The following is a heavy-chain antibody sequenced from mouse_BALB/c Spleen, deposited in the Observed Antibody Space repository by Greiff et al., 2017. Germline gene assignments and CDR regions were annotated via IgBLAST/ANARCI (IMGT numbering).Heavy chain of an antibody. V-gene: IGHV5-6-5*01. CDR2: ISSGGST. CDR3: ARGGDGYFDY. J-gene: IGHJ2*01. D-gene: IGHD2-3*01. CDR1: GFTFSSYA. Sequence: EVQVVESGGGLVKPGGSLKLSCAASGFTFSSYAMSWVRQTPEKRLEWVASISSGGSTYYPDSVKGRFTISRDNARNILYLQMSSLRSEDTAMYYCARGGDGYFDYWGQGTTLTVSS.